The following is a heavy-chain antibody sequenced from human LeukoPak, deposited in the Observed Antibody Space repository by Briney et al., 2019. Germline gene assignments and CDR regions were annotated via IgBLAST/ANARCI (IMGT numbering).Heavy chain of an antibody. V-gene: IGHV1-69*01. D-gene: IGHD3-22*01. CDR1: GGTFSSYG. Sequence: SVEVSCKAAGGTFSSYGISWVRQAPGQGLEWMGGTIPIFGTANYAQKFQGRVTITADESTSTAYMELSSLRSEDTAVYYCARSPYYYDSSGYQMGYSDYWGQGTLVTVSS. CDR3: ARSPYYYDSSGYQMGYSDY. CDR2: TIPIFGTA. J-gene: IGHJ4*02.